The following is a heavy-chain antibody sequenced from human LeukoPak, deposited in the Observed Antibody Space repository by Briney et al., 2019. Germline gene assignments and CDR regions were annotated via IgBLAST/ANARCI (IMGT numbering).Heavy chain of an antibody. CDR2: ISYDGSNK. CDR3: AKDQSDGDYSHWYFDL. CDR1: GFSFSTYG. Sequence: GGSLRLSCVGSGFSFSTYGMHCVRQAPGKGLESVAIISYDGSNKYYAGSVKGRFTISRDNSKNTLYLQMNSLRGEDTAVYYCAKDQSDGDYSHWYFDLWGRGTLVTVSS. J-gene: IGHJ2*01. V-gene: IGHV3-30*18. D-gene: IGHD4-17*01.